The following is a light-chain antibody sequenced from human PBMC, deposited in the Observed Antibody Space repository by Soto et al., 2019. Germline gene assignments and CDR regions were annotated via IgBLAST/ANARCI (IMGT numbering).Light chain of an antibody. Sequence: DIQMTQSPSSVSASVGDRVTSXXRASQDISSWLAWYQQKPGNAPKIXIYGASSLQRGVPSRFSGSGSGADFTLTISSLQPEDFATYSCQQSYSTTWTFGQGTKVDIK. CDR1: QDISSW. V-gene: IGKV1-12*01. J-gene: IGKJ1*01. CDR3: QQSYSTTWT. CDR2: GAS.